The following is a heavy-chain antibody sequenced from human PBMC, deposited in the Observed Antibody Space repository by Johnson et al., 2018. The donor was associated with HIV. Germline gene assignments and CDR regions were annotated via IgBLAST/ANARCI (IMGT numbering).Heavy chain of an antibody. CDR3: ARVEGGSSSNAFDI. J-gene: IGHJ3*02. Sequence: VQLVESGGGVVRPGGSLGLSCAASGFTFDDYDMTWVRQAPGKGLEWVSGINWNGGSTGYADSLKGRFTISRDNAKNTLYLQMNSLRAEDTAVYYCARVEGGSSSNAFDIWGQGTMVTVSS. V-gene: IGHV3-20*04. CDR1: GFTFDDYD. CDR2: INWNGGST. D-gene: IGHD6-13*01.